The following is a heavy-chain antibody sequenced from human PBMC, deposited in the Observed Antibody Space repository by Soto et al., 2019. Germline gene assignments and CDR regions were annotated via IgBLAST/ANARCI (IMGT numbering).Heavy chain of an antibody. CDR1: GGTFNNYP. V-gene: IGHV1-69*13. D-gene: IGHD5-12*01. CDR3: ARGRGYSGDDHYYYFDMDV. Sequence: SVKVSCKASGGTFNNYPITWVRQAPGEGXEWMGGSIPIFGTANYAQKFQGRVTISVDESTSTAYMELSSLRSEDTAVYYCARGRGYSGDDHYYYFDMDVWGQGTTVTVSS. J-gene: IGHJ6*02. CDR2: SIPIFGTA.